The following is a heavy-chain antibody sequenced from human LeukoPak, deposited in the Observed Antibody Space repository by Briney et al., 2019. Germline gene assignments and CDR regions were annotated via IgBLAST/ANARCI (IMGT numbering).Heavy chain of an antibody. CDR2: ISASGTTT. Sequence: GGSLRLSCAASGFSFTNYAMNWVRQAPGKGLEWVPFISASGTTTHYSDSVKGRFTISRDNSKNTLFLQINSLRAEDTAAYYCAKGAQFDFWSGYTLEYFDVWGKGTLVTVSS. V-gene: IGHV3-23*01. D-gene: IGHD3-3*01. CDR3: AKGAQFDFWSGYTLEYFDV. CDR1: GFSFTNYA. J-gene: IGHJ4*02.